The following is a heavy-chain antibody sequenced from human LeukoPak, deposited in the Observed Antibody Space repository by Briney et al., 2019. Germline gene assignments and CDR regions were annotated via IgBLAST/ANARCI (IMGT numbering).Heavy chain of an antibody. CDR1: GFTFSSYA. CDR2: IPYDGSNK. D-gene: IGHD3-3*01. V-gene: IGHV3-30-3*01. CDR3: ATLYDFWSGKYYFDY. J-gene: IGHJ4*02. Sequence: GGSLRLSCAASGFTFSSYAMHWVRQAPGKGLEWVAVIPYDGSNKYYADSVKGRFTISRDNSKNTLYLQMNSLRAEDTAVYYCATLYDFWSGKYYFDYWGQGTLVTVSS.